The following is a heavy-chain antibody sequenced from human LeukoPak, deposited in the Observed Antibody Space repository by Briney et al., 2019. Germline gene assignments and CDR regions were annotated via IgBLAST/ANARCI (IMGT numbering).Heavy chain of an antibody. CDR3: ARVSRLLGADY. V-gene: IGHV3-48*03. CDR1: GFTFSSYK. J-gene: IGHJ4*02. Sequence: PGGSLRLSCAASGFTFSSYKMNWVRQAPGKGLEWVSYISSSGSTIYYADSVKGRFTISRDNAKNSLYLQMNSLRAEDTAVYYCARVSRLLGADYWGQGTLVTVSS. CDR2: ISSSGSTI. D-gene: IGHD2-15*01.